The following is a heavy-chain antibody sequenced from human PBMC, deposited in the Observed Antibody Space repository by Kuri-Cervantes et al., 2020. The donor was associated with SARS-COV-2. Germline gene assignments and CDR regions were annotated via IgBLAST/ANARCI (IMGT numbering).Heavy chain of an antibody. CDR3: ASQLVVVVPAAIRITLHDAFDI. Sequence: SETLSLTCAVYGGSFSGYYWSWIRQPPGKGLEWIGEINHSGSTNYNPSLKSRVTISVDTSKNQFSLKLSSVTAADTAVYYCASQLVVVVPAAIRITLHDAFDIWGQGTMVTVSS. J-gene: IGHJ3*02. V-gene: IGHV4-34*01. CDR2: INHSGST. D-gene: IGHD2-2*02. CDR1: GGSFSGYY.